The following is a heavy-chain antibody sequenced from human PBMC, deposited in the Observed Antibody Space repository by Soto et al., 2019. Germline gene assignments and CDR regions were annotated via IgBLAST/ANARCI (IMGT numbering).Heavy chain of an antibody. D-gene: IGHD1-26*01. V-gene: IGHV1-69*06. CDR1: GGTFSSYA. CDR2: IIPIFGTA. Sequence: ASVKVSFKASGGTFSSYAISWVRQAPGQGLEWMGGIIPIFGTANYAQKFQGRVTITADKSTSTAYMELSSLRSEDTAVYYCARAGGLLLPPPYYFDYWGQGTLVTVSS. CDR3: ARAGGLLLPPPYYFDY. J-gene: IGHJ4*02.